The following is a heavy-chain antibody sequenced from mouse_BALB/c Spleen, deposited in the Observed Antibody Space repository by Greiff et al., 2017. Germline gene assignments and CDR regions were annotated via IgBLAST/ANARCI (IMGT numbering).Heavy chain of an antibody. J-gene: IGHJ4*01. Sequence: VQLQQSGAELVRPGVSVKISCKGSGYTFTDYAMHWVKQSHAKSLEWIGVISTYYGDASYNQKFKGKATMTVDKSSSTAYMELARLTSEDSAIYYCARGSSRDMDYWGQGTSVTVSS. CDR1: GYTFTDYA. V-gene: IGHV1S137*01. CDR3: ARGSSRDMDY. CDR2: ISTYYGDA.